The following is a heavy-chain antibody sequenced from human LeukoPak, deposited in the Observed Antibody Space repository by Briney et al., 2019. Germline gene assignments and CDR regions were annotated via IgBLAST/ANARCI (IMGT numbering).Heavy chain of an antibody. CDR1: GFTFSRYA. V-gene: IGHV3-30-3*01. CDR3: ASLIAYGSGSYSPPVDY. CDR2: ISYDASNK. J-gene: IGHJ4*02. Sequence: PGGSLRLSCAASGFTFSRYAIHWVRQAPGKGVEWVTMISYDASNKYYADSGKGGFTISRDNSKKTVYLQMNSLRPEDTAIYYCASLIAYGSGSYSPPVDYWGQGALVTVSS. D-gene: IGHD3-10*01.